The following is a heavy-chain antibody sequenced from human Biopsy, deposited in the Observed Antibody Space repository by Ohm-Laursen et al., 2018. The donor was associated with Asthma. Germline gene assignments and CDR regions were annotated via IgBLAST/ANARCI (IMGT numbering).Heavy chain of an antibody. CDR2: TNERGVT. CDR3: ARGPELDV. V-gene: IGHV4-34*01. Sequence: PSETLSLTCDVYPGSFSGFFWTWIRPSPGKGLEWIGETNERGVTNNNPSLKSRVIISIDTYWNRVSLKLTSVTAADTAVYYCARGPELDVWGQGTTVTVSS. J-gene: IGHJ6*02. CDR1: PGSFSGFF.